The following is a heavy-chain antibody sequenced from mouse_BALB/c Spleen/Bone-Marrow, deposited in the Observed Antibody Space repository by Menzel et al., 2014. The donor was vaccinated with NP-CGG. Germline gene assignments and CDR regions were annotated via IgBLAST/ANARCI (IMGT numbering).Heavy chain of an antibody. Sequence: EVQRVESGGGLVQPGGSLRLSCATSGFTFTDYYMSWVRQPPGKALEWLGFIRNKANGYTTEYSASVKGLFTISRDNSQSVLYLQMNTLRAEDSATYCCARVTTAWFAYWGQGTLVTVSA. CDR1: GFTFTDYY. CDR2: IRNKANGYTT. CDR3: ARVTTAWFAY. D-gene: IGHD1-1*01. J-gene: IGHJ3*01. V-gene: IGHV7-3*02.